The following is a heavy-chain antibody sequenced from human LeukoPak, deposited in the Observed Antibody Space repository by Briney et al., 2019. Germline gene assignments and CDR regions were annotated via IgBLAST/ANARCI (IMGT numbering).Heavy chain of an antibody. V-gene: IGHV4-34*01. J-gene: IGHJ5*02. CDR2: INHSGST. CDR1: GGSFSGYY. D-gene: IGHD3-16*01. CDR3: ARGGWGSYSHL. Sequence: SETLSLTCAVYGGSFSGYYWSWIRQPPGKGLEWIGEINHSGSTNYNPSLKSRVTISVDTSKNQFSLKLGSVTAADTAVYYCARGGWGSYSHLWGQGTLVTVSS.